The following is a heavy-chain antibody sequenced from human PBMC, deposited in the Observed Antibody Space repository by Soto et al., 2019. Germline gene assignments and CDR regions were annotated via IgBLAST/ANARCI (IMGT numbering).Heavy chain of an antibody. CDR1: GGSISSSSYY. V-gene: IGHV4-39*01. Sequence: QLQLQESGPGLVKPSETLSLTCTVSGGSISSSSYYWGWIRQPPGKGLEWIGSIYYSGSTYYNPSLKSRVTISVDTSKNQFSRKLSSVTAADTAVYYCARGVPAAIVRDYFDYWGQGTLVTVSS. D-gene: IGHD2-2*01. CDR2: IYYSGST. CDR3: ARGVPAAIVRDYFDY. J-gene: IGHJ4*02.